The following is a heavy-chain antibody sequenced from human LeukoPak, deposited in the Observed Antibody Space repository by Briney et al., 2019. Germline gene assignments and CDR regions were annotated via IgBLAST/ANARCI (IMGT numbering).Heavy chain of an antibody. Sequence: PGGSLRLSCAASGFTVSSNYMSWVRQAPGKGLEWVSVIYSGGSTYYTDSVRGRFTISRDNSKNTLYLQMNSPRAEDTAVYYCARDQQNYYDSSGHWGQGTLVTVSS. J-gene: IGHJ4*02. D-gene: IGHD3-22*01. V-gene: IGHV3-66*02. CDR2: IYSGGST. CDR3: ARDQQNYYDSSGH. CDR1: GFTVSSNY.